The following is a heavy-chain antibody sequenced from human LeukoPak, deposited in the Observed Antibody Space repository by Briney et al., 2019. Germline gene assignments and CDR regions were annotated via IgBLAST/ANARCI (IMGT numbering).Heavy chain of an antibody. D-gene: IGHD3-16*01. CDR2: ISSSGSTI. J-gene: IGHJ4*02. V-gene: IGHV3-48*03. CDR3: AREFTRLGEHY. Sequence: HPGGSLRLSCAASGFTFSSYEMNWVRQAPGKGLEWVSYISSSGSTIYYADSVKGRFTISRDNAKNSLYLQMNSLRAEDTAVYYCAREFTRLGEHYWGQGTLVTVSS. CDR1: GFTFSSYE.